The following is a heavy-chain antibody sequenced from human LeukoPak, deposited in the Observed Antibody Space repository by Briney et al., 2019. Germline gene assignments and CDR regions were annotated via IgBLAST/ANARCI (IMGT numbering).Heavy chain of an antibody. J-gene: IGHJ6*03. CDR3: ARVYGRGYSYGWQSKPYYYYYMDV. D-gene: IGHD5-18*01. V-gene: IGHV1-2*02. CDR1: GYTFTGYY. Sequence: ASVKVSCKASGYTFTGYYMHWVRQAPGQGLEWMGWINPNSGGTNYAQKFQGRVTMTRDTSISTAYMELSRLRSDDTAVYYCARVYGRGYSYGWQSKPYYYYYMDVWGKGTTVTVSS. CDR2: INPNSGGT.